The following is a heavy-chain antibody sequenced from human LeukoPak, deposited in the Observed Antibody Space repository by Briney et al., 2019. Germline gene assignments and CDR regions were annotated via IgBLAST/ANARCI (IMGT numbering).Heavy chain of an antibody. Sequence: GGSLRLSCAAFGFTLSSYAMSWVRQAPGKGLEWVSAISGSGGSTYYADSVKGRFTISRDNSKNTLYLQMNSLRAEDAAVYYCAKDSSDCSSTSCYNYYYYGMDVWGQGTTVTVSS. CDR2: ISGSGGST. V-gene: IGHV3-23*01. D-gene: IGHD2-2*02. CDR1: GFTLSSYA. CDR3: AKDSSDCSSTSCYNYYYYGMDV. J-gene: IGHJ6*02.